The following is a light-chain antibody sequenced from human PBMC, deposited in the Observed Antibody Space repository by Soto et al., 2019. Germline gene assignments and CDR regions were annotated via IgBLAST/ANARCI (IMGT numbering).Light chain of an antibody. Sequence: DIQMTQSPSTLSASVGDRVTITCRASQSITNWLDWYQQKPGKAPKLLIYGASTLESGVPSRFSGSGSGTEFTLTISSLQSDDFATYYCQQYSSYWTFGQGTKVEI. CDR2: GAS. J-gene: IGKJ1*01. CDR3: QQYSSYWT. CDR1: QSITNW. V-gene: IGKV1-5*01.